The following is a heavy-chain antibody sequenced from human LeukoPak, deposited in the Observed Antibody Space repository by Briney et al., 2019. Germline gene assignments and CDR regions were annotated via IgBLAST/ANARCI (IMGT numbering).Heavy chain of an antibody. D-gene: IGHD3-22*01. CDR1: GFTFSSYA. Sequence: GGSLRLSCSASGFTFSSYAMHWVLQAPGKGLECVSAINSNGGTTYYSDSVKGRFTISRDNSKNTLYLQMSSLRAEDTAVYYCVKMGTYYYDSSGSNYWGQGTLVTVSS. CDR3: VKMGTYYYDSSGSNY. V-gene: IGHV3-64D*09. J-gene: IGHJ4*02. CDR2: INSNGGTT.